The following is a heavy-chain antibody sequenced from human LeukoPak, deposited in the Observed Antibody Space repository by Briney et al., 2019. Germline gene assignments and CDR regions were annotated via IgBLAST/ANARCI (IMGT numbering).Heavy chain of an antibody. CDR3: ARPGRGYSGYDPFDY. D-gene: IGHD5-12*01. CDR2: IIPIFGTA. J-gene: IGHJ4*02. Sequence: SVKVSCKASGGTFSSYAVSWVRQAPGQGLEWMGGIIPIFGTANYAQKFQGRVTITADESTSTAYMELSSLRSEDTAVYYCARPGRGYSGYDPFDYWGQGTLVTVSP. CDR1: GGTFSSYA. V-gene: IGHV1-69*13.